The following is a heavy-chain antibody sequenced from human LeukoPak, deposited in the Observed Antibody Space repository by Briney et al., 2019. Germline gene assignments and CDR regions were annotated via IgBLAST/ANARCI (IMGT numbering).Heavy chain of an antibody. V-gene: IGHV3-74*01. J-gene: IGHJ4*02. CDR3: ARVVDTHFDY. D-gene: IGHD5-18*01. CDR1: GFTFSSYA. Sequence: PGGSLRLSCAASGFTFSSYAMHWVRQAPGKGLVWASRIKSDGSTTTYADSVKGRFTISRDNAKNTLYLQMNSLRAEDTAVYYCARVVDTHFDYWGQGTLVTVSS. CDR2: IKSDGSTT.